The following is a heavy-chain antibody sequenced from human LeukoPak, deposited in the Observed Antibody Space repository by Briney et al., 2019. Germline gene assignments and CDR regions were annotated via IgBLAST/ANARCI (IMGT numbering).Heavy chain of an antibody. J-gene: IGHJ4*02. CDR1: GFTFSSYS. CDR2: ISSSSSYI. Sequence: GGSLRLSCAASGFTFSSYSMNWVRQAPGKGLEWVSSISSSSSYIYYADSVKGRFTISRDNAKNSLYLQMNSLRAEDTAVYYCASYYDILTGYSDLSDYWGQGTLVTVSS. D-gene: IGHD3-9*01. V-gene: IGHV3-21*01. CDR3: ASYYDILTGYSDLSDY.